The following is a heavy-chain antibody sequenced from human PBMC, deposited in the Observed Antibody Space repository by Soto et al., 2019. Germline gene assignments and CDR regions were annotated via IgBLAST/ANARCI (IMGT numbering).Heavy chain of an antibody. CDR1: GFIFSDYY. J-gene: IGHJ6*03. CDR2: ISNSGIT. Sequence: QVQLVESGGGLVKPGGSLRLSCAASGFIFSDYYMTWIRQSPGKGLEWISYISNSGITNYADSVKGRFTISRDNAKNSLYLQMDSLRAEDTAVYYCARENYYKMDVWGKGTTVTVSS. V-gene: IGHV3-11*05. CDR3: ARENYYKMDV.